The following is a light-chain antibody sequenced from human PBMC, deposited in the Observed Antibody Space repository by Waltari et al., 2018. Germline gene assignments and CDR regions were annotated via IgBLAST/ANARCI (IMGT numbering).Light chain of an antibody. CDR1: QSVSSY. CDR3: QQRTNWPLT. CDR2: DAS. V-gene: IGKV3-11*01. J-gene: IGKJ4*01. Sequence: ELVLTQSPATLPLSPGERAPLSCRASQSVSSYLAWFQQKPGQAPRLLIYDASNRATGIPARFSGSGSGTDFTLTISSLEPEDFAVYYCQQRTNWPLTFGGGTKVEIK.